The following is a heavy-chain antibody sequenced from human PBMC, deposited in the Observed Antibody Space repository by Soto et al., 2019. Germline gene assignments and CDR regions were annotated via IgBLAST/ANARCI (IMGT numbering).Heavy chain of an antibody. V-gene: IGHV3-23*01. CDR1: GFTFSSYA. CDR3: AKGNWNYYFDF. CDR2: ISAAASHT. D-gene: IGHD1-7*01. Sequence: EVQLLESGGGLVQPGGSLRLSCAASGFTFSSYAMTWVRQAPGKGLEWVSAISAAASHTYHADSVKGRFTISRDNSRNTLSLQMDSLRAEDTAIYYCAKGNWNYYFDFCGQGTLVTVSS. J-gene: IGHJ4*02.